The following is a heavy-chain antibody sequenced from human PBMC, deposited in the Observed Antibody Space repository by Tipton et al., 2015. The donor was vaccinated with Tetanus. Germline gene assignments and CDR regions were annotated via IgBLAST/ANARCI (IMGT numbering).Heavy chain of an antibody. CDR3: TGDDDYDTSLRDYYGMDV. V-gene: IGHV4-59*11. CDR2: IDHSGNT. CDR1: GGSLSSLL. J-gene: IGHJ6*02. Sequence: TLSLTCTVSGGSLSSLLWTWTRLSPGKGLEWIGYIDHSGNTNYNPSLRSRVTMSLDTSKNQFSLKVTSVTAADTAVYFCTGDDDYDTSLRDYYGMDVWGPGTTVTVSS. D-gene: IGHD3-9*01.